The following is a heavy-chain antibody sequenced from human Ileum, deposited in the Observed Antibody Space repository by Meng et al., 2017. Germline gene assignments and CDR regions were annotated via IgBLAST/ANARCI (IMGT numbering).Heavy chain of an antibody. CDR3: ARNFRYLDF. D-gene: IGHD1-7*01. CDR2: VSSSGGST. Sequence: GGSLRLSCAASGFSFSSNYAMTWVRQAPGKGLEWVSTVSSSGGSTYYADSVKGRFTISRDNSKNTLYLHMSSLRAEDTAVYYCARNFRYLDFWGQGTRVTVSS. CDR1: GFSFSSNYA. V-gene: IGHV3-23*01. J-gene: IGHJ4*02.